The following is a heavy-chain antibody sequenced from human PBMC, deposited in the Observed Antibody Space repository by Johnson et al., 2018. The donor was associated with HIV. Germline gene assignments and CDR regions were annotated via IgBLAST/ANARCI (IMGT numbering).Heavy chain of an antibody. Sequence: MQLVESGGGVVQPGGSLRLSCAASGFTFSSYAMSWVRQAPGKGLEWVANIKQDGSEKYYVDSVKGRFTISRDNAKNSLYLQMNSLRAEDTAVYYCAREFRYSSSPAHYAFDIWGRGTMVTVSS. D-gene: IGHD6-6*01. V-gene: IGHV3-7*03. CDR1: GFTFSSYA. J-gene: IGHJ3*02. CDR2: IKQDGSEK. CDR3: AREFRYSSSPAHYAFDI.